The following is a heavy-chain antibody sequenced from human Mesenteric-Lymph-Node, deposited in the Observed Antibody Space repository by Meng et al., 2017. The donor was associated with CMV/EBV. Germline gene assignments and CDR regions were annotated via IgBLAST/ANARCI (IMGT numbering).Heavy chain of an antibody. J-gene: IGHJ6*02. D-gene: IGHD3-9*01. V-gene: IGHV1-18*01. Sequence: ASVKVSCKASGYTFTSYGINWVRQAPGQGLEWMGWISGSNDNTKYTQKIQGRVTMTTDTSTDTAYMELRSLRSDDTAAYYCARDFDSGNYYYCAMDVWGQGTTVTVSS. CDR2: ISGSNDNT. CDR3: ARDFDSGNYYYCAMDV. CDR1: GYTFTSYG.